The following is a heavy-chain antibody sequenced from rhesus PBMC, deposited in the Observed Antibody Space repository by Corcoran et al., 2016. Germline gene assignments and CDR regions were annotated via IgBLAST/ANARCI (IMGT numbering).Heavy chain of an antibody. Sequence: EVQLVESGGGLVQPGGSLRLSCAASGFTFRSYVMHWVRQAPGKGLVWVAFISYDGSKKYYEDSVKDRFTISRENSKNMLYLQMNNLKLEDTAVYYCVRVALQFLDWLAYGLDSWGQGVVVTVSS. CDR2: ISYDGSKK. D-gene: IGHD3-3*01. CDR3: VRVALQFLDWLAYGLDS. J-gene: IGHJ6*01. V-gene: IGHV3-54*02. CDR1: GFTFRSYV.